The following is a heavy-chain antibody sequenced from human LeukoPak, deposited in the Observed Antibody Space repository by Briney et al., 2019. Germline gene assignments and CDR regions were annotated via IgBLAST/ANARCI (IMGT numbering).Heavy chain of an antibody. Sequence: GGSLRLSCAASGFTSSGYWMSWVRQAPGRGLEWVATIKADGSEKYYVDAVKGRFIISRDNAKNSLYLQMTRLRVEDTDVYFCARAEDVWRSHDYYYYMDVWGKGTTVTVS. J-gene: IGHJ6*03. V-gene: IGHV3-7*01. D-gene: IGHD3-16*01. CDR2: IKADGSEK. CDR1: GFTSSGYW. CDR3: ARAEDVWRSHDYYYYMDV.